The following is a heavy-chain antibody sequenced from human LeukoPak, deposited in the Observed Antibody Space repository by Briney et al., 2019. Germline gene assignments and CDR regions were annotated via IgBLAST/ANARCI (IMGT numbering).Heavy chain of an antibody. Sequence: GGSLRLSCVASGFTFSSYAMSWVRQAPGKGLEWVSGTRGSGGSTYYAGSVKGRFTISKDNSKNTLYLQMNSLRAEDTAVYYCAKTLDYGGNEGFDYWGQGTLVTVSS. J-gene: IGHJ4*02. V-gene: IGHV3-23*01. D-gene: IGHD4-23*01. CDR2: TRGSGGST. CDR1: GFTFSSYA. CDR3: AKTLDYGGNEGFDY.